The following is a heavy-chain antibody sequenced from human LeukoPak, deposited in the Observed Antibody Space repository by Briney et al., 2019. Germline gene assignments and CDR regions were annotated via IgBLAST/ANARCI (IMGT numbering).Heavy chain of an antibody. CDR3: ARDGGSHLDY. CDR1: GGSLSSYY. J-gene: IGHJ4*02. CDR2: IYYSGST. V-gene: IGHV4-59*01. D-gene: IGHD1-26*01. Sequence: SETLSLTCTVSGGSLSSYYWSWIRQPPGKGLEWIGYIYYSGSTNYNPSLKSRVTISVDTSKNQFSLKLSSVTAADTAVYYCARDGGSHLDYWGQGTLVTVSS.